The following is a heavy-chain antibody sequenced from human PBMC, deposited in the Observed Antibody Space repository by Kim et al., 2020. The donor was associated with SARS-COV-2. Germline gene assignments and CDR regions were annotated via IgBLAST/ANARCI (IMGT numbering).Heavy chain of an antibody. D-gene: IGHD4-17*01. CDR3: ARGIRTYGDYWYFDL. CDR1: GGSFSGYY. CDR2: INHSGST. V-gene: IGHV4-34*01. J-gene: IGHJ2*01. Sequence: SETLSLTCAVYGGSFSGYYWSWIRQPPGKGLEWIGEINHSGSTNYNPSLKSRVTISVDTSKNQFSLKLSSVTAADTAVYYCARGIRTYGDYWYFDLWGRG.